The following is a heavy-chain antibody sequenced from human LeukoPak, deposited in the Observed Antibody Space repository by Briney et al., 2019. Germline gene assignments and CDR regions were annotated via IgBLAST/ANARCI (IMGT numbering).Heavy chain of an antibody. Sequence: KPGXSLQISCQGSGYIFTSYWIGWVRQLPGKGLEWMGIIYPGDSDTRYSPSFQGQVTISADKSISTAYLQWSSLKASDTAMYYCARLEYSGSYYFDYWGQGTLVTVSS. CDR2: IYPGDSDT. CDR1: GYIFTSYW. V-gene: IGHV5-51*03. CDR3: ARLEYSGSYYFDY. J-gene: IGHJ4*02. D-gene: IGHD1-26*01.